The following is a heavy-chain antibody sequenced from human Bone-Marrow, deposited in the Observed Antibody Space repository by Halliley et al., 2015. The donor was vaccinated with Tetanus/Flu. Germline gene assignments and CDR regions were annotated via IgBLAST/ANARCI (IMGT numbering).Heavy chain of an antibody. CDR1: GYTFTSYG. J-gene: IGHJ3*02. Sequence: QLVQSGAEVKSPGASVKVSCKASGYTFTSYGISWVRQAPGQGLEWMGWISAYNGNTNYAQKLQGRVTMTTDTSTSTAYMELRSLRSDDTAVYYCARDLGKYSSSWYDAFDIWGQGTMVTVSS. CDR2: ISAYNGNT. V-gene: IGHV1-18*01. D-gene: IGHD6-13*01. CDR3: ARDLGKYSSSWYDAFDI.